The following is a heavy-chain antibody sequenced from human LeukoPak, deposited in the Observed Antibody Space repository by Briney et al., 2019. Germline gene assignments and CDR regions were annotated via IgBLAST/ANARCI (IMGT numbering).Heavy chain of an antibody. J-gene: IGHJ4*02. CDR2: ISGSGGST. CDR1: GFTFSSYA. V-gene: IGHV3-23*01. CDR3: AKDIHHDIVVVPAPPYFVY. Sequence: GGSLRLSCAASGFTFSSYAMSWVRQAPGKGLEWVSAISGSGGSTYYADSVKGRFTISRDNSKNTLYLQMNSLRAEDTAVYYCAKDIHHDIVVVPAPPYFVYWGQGTLVPVSS. D-gene: IGHD2-2*01.